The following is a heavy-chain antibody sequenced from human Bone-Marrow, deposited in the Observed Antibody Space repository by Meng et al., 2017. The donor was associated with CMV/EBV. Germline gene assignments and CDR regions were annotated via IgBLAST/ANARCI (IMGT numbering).Heavy chain of an antibody. Sequence: ASVKVSCKASGYTFTSYYMHWVRQAPGQGLEWMGIINPSDGSTNYAQKFQGRVTMTRDTSTSTVYMELSSLRSEDTAVYYCARDRGSWSGYQNYYYYNGMDVWGQGTTVTVS. CDR1: GYTFTSYY. D-gene: IGHD3-3*01. V-gene: IGHV1-46*01. J-gene: IGHJ6*02. CDR2: INPSDGST. CDR3: ARDRGSWSGYQNYYYYNGMDV.